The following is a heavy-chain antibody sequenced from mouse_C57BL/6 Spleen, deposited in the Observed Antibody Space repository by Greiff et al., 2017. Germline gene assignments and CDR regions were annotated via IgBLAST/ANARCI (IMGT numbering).Heavy chain of an antibody. Sequence: VQLKESGPELVKPGASVKISCKASGYTFTDYYMNWVKQSHGKSLEWIGDINPNNGGTSYNQKFKGKATLTVDKSSSTAYMELRSLTSEDSAVYYCARRFYGYDEGYAMDYWGQGTSVTVSS. CDR1: GYTFTDYY. CDR3: ARRFYGYDEGYAMDY. CDR2: INPNNGGT. J-gene: IGHJ4*01. V-gene: IGHV1-26*01. D-gene: IGHD2-2*01.